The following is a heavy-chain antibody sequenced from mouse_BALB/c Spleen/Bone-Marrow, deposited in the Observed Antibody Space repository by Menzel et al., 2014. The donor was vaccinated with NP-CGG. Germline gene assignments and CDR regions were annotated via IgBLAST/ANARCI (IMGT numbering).Heavy chain of an antibody. D-gene: IGHD2-1*01. Sequence: QVQLQQPGAELARPGASVKLSCKASGYTFTSYWMQWVKQRPGQGLQWIGAIYPGDGDTRYTQKFGGKATLTADKSSNTAYMQLSSLTSEDSAVYFCASPYGNYDAMDYWGQGTSVTVSS. CDR2: IYPGDGDT. V-gene: IGHV1-87*01. J-gene: IGHJ4*01. CDR3: ASPYGNYDAMDY. CDR1: GYTFTSYW.